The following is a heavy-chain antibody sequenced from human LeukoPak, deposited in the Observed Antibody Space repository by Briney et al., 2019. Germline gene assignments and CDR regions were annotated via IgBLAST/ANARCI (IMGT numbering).Heavy chain of an antibody. V-gene: IGHV3-73*01. CDR2: IRSKANSYAT. Sequence: GGSLRLSCAASGFTFSGSAMHWVRQASGKGLEWVGRIRSKANSYATAYAASVKGRFTISRDDSKSTAYPQMNSLKTEDTAVYYCTRQEPGITIFWGGWDPPFDYWGQGTLVTVSS. D-gene: IGHD3-9*01. CDR1: GFTFSGSA. J-gene: IGHJ4*02. CDR3: TRQEPGITIFWGGWDPPFDY.